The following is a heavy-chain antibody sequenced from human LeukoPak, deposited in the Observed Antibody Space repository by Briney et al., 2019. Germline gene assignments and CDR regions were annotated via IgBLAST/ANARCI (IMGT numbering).Heavy chain of an antibody. D-gene: IGHD1-26*01. CDR3: AWETDSGSHSDSGAFDI. CDR1: GGSISSYY. CDR2: IYYSGSA. Sequence: PSETLSLTCTVSGGSISSYYWSWIRQPPGKGLEWIGYIYYSGSANYNPSLKSRVTMSVDTSKNQFSLKLSSVTAADTAVYYCAWETDSGSHSDSGAFDIWGQGTMVTVSS. J-gene: IGHJ3*02. V-gene: IGHV4-59*12.